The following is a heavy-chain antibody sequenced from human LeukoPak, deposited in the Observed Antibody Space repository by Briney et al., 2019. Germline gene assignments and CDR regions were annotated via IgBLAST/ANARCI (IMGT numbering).Heavy chain of an antibody. CDR1: GFTFSSYW. CDR3: ARPGGGVVVAATLPYYFDY. J-gene: IGHJ4*02. CDR2: IKQDGSEK. V-gene: IGHV3-7*03. D-gene: IGHD2-15*01. Sequence: GGSLRLSCAASGFTFSSYWMSWVRQAPGKGLEWVANIKQDGSEKYYVDSVKGRFTISRDNAENSLYLQMNSLRAEDTAVYYCARPGGGVVVAATLPYYFDYWGQGTLVTVSS.